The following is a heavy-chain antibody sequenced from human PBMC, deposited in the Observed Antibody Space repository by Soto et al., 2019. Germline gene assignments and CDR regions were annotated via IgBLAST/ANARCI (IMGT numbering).Heavy chain of an antibody. V-gene: IGHV3-23*01. CDR2: ISGSGGST. CDR3: AKTRITMVRGVEAFDY. CDR1: GFTFSSYA. J-gene: IGHJ4*02. D-gene: IGHD3-10*01. Sequence: PGGSLRLSCAASGFTFSSYAMSWVRQAPGKGLEWVSAISGSGGSTYYADSVKGRFTISRDNSKNTLYLQMNSLRAEDTAVYYCAKTRITMVRGVEAFDYWGQGTLVTVSS.